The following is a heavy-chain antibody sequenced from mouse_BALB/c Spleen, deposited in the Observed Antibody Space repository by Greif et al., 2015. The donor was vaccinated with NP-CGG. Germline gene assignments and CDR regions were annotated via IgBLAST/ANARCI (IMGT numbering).Heavy chain of an antibody. V-gene: IGHV5-17*02. J-gene: IGHJ1*01. CDR2: ISSGSSTI. CDR3: ARGDGYLYWYFDV. CDR1: GFTFSSFG. Sequence: DVKLQESGGGLVQPGGSRKLSCAASGFTFSSFGMHWVRQAPEKGLEWVAYISSGSSTIYYADTVKGRFTISRDNPKNTLFLQMTSLRSEDTAMYYCARGDGYLYWYFDVWGAGTTVTVSS. D-gene: IGHD2-3*01.